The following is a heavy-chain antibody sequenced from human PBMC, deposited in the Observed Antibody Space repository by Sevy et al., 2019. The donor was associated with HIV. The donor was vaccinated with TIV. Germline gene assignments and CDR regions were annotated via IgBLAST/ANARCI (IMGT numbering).Heavy chain of an antibody. CDR1: GFTFSSYN. V-gene: IGHV3-21*01. CDR3: ARDFGPGRATAPDL. CDR2: ISSSSTYI. Sequence: GGSLRLSCAASGFTFSSYNMNWVRQAPGKGLEWVSSISSSSTYIYYADSVQGRVTISRDNAKNSLFLQMNSLRAENTAVYHCARDFGPGRATAPDLWGRGTLVTVSS. J-gene: IGHJ2*01. D-gene: IGHD6-13*01.